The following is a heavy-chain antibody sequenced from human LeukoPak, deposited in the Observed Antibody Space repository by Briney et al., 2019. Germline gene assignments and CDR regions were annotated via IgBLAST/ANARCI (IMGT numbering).Heavy chain of an antibody. J-gene: IGHJ4*02. V-gene: IGHV4-39*07. CDR2: IYYSGST. Sequence: SETLSLTCTVSGGSISSGSYYWGWIRQPPGKGLEWIGSIYYSGSTYYNPSLKSRVTISVDTSKNQFSLKLSSVTAADTAVYYCAREPTYYYDSSGYIIDYWGQGTLVTVSS. CDR1: GGSISSGSYY. D-gene: IGHD3-22*01. CDR3: AREPTYYYDSSGYIIDY.